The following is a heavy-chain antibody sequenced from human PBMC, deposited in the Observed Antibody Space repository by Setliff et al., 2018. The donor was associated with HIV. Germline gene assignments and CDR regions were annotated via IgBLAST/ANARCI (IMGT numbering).Heavy chain of an antibody. CDR1: GFTLSDHW. V-gene: IGHV3-74*03. CDR3: ARDQLAMVRRNGMDV. J-gene: IGHJ6*02. CDR2: VHTDGRTT. Sequence: GESLKISCAASGFTLSDHWMHWVRQAPGKGLVWVSRVHTDGRTTMYADSVKGRFTISRDNAKNTLYLQMNSLRAEDTAVYYCARDQLAMVRRNGMDVWGQGTTVTVSS. D-gene: IGHD3-10*01.